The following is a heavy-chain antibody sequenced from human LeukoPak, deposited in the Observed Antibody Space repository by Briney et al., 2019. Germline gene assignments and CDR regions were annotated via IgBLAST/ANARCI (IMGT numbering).Heavy chain of an antibody. V-gene: IGHV1-8*01. CDR1: VYTFTSYD. D-gene: IGHD2-15*01. CDR2: MNPNSGNT. Sequence: GASVKVSCKASVYTFTSYDINWVRQATGQGLEWMGWMNPNSGNTGYAQKFQGRVTMTRNTSISTAYMELSSLRSEDTAVYYCARATSPYCSGGSCYSGKYYYYYGMDVWGQGTTVTVSS. J-gene: IGHJ6*02. CDR3: ARATSPYCSGGSCYSGKYYYYYGMDV.